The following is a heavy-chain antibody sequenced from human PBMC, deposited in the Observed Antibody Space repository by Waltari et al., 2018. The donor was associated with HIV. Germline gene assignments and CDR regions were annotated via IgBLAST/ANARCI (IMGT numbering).Heavy chain of an antibody. CDR3: ARSRGLIKWNRYFDS. CDR1: GGSFSGHY. V-gene: IGHV4-34*01. CDR2: INDSEYT. D-gene: IGHD3-10*01. Sequence: QAQLQQWGAGLLKPSETLSLTCAVYGGSFSGHYWTWIRQPPGMGLEWIGEINDSEYTNYNPSLRSRLTISLDASNNQFSLKMTAVTAADTAVYYCARSRGLIKWNRYFDSWAQGTMVSVSS. J-gene: IGHJ3*02.